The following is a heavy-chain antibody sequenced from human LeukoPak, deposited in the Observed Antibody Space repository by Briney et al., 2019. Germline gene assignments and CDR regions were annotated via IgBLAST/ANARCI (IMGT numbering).Heavy chain of an antibody. CDR3: ARAMVRGVIDY. CDR2: IYYSGST. D-gene: IGHD3-10*01. CDR1: AGSISSGGYY. V-gene: IGHV4-31*03. Sequence: PSETLSLTCTVSAGSISSGGYYWSWIRQRPGKGLEWIGYIYYSGSTYYNPSLKSRVTISVDTSKNQFSLKLSSVTAADTAVYYCARAMVRGVIDYWGQGTLVTVSS. J-gene: IGHJ4*02.